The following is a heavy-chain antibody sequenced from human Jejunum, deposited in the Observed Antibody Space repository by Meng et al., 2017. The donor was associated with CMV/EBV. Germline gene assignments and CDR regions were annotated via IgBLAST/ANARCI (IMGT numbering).Heavy chain of an antibody. CDR3: ARGPGASTREGFDY. V-gene: IGHV4-4*07. J-gene: IGHJ4*02. CDR2: FYSSDTY. D-gene: IGHD1-26*01. Sequence: VRVQESGPGLVKPSETLSLTCTISGDSISNYFWAWIRQPAGKGLEWIGRFYSSDTYNYHPSLNSRLTMSLDTSKNQFSLNLSSVTAADTAIYYCARGPGASTREGFDYWGLGTLVTVSS. CDR1: GDSISNYF.